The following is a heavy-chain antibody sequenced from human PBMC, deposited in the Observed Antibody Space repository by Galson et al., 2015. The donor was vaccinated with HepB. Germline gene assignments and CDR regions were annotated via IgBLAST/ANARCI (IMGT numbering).Heavy chain of an antibody. CDR3: ARGKYDSGTDYYFDY. J-gene: IGHJ4*02. V-gene: IGHV3-21*01. Sequence: SLRLSCAASGFSFSGYSMNWVRQAPGKGLEWVSAISSSSIYIYQADSVKGRFTTSRDNAKNSLYLQMNSLRAEDTAVYYCARGKYDSGTDYYFDYWGQGTLVTVSS. CDR1: GFSFSGYS. D-gene: IGHD3-22*01. CDR2: ISSSSIYI.